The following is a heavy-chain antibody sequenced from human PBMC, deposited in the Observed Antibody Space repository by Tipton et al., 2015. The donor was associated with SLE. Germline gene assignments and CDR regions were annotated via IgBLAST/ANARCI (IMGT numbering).Heavy chain of an antibody. D-gene: IGHD6-19*01. CDR1: GGSFSGYY. CDR3: ARALGGSSGWYGDAFDI. V-gene: IGHV4-4*07. CDR2: IYTSGRT. J-gene: IGHJ3*02. Sequence: TLSLTCAVSGGSFSGYYWSWIRQPAGKGLEWIGRIYTSGRTNYNPSLKRRVTISVDTSKNQFSLKLSSVTAADTAVYYCARALGGSSGWYGDAFDIWGQGTMVTVSS.